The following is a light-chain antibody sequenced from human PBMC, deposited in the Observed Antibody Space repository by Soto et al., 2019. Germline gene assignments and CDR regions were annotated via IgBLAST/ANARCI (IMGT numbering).Light chain of an antibody. V-gene: IGKV3-15*01. CDR2: GES. J-gene: IGKJ4*01. Sequence: EIVMTQSPATLSVSPGERATLSCRASQSVSSNLAWYQQKPGQAPRLLIYGESTGATGIPARFSGSGSGTDFTLTISSLQSEDFAVYYCQQYNSWPLTFGGGTKVEIK. CDR1: QSVSSN. CDR3: QQYNSWPLT.